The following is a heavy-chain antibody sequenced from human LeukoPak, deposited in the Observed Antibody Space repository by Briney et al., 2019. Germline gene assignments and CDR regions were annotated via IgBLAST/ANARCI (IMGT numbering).Heavy chain of an antibody. CDR3: ARQRSSRWYNFDY. J-gene: IGHJ4*02. V-gene: IGHV4-34*01. CDR2: MYYSGAT. Sequence: SETLSLTCAVYGGSFSGYYWSWIRQPPGKGLEWIGSMYYSGATYYNPSLKSRVTISVDTSKNQFSLKLNSVIVADTAVFYCARQRSSRWYNFDYWGQGTLVTVSS. D-gene: IGHD6-13*01. CDR1: GGSFSGYY.